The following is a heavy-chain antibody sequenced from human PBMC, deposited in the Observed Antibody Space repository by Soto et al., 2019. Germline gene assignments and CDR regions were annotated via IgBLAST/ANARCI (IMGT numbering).Heavy chain of an antibody. CDR3: ALQGGYYYDSSGYYFGFDP. CDR1: GGTFSSYA. Sequence: QVQLVQSGAEVKKPGSSVKVSCKASGGTFSSYAISWVRQAPGQGLEWMGGIIPIFGTANYAQKFKGRVTITAHESTSTAYMELSSLRSEDTAVYYCALQGGYYYDSSGYYFGFDPWGQGTLVTVSS. V-gene: IGHV1-69*01. D-gene: IGHD3-22*01. CDR2: IIPIFGTA. J-gene: IGHJ5*02.